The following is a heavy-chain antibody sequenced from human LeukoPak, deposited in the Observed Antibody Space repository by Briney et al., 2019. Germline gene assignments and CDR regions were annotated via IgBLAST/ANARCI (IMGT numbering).Heavy chain of an antibody. D-gene: IGHD3-22*01. CDR1: GYSISSGYY. J-gene: IGHJ3*02. CDR3: ARDYYDRGAFDI. CDR2: IYHSGST. V-gene: IGHV4-38-2*02. Sequence: SETLSLTCTVSGYSISSGYYWGWIRQPPGKGLEWIGSIYHSGSTYYNPSLKSRVTISVDTSKNQFSLKLSSVTAADTAVYYCARDYYDRGAFDIWGQGTMVTVSS.